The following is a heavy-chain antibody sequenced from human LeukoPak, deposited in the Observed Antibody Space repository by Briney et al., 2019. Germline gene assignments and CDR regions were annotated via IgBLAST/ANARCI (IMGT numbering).Heavy chain of an antibody. Sequence: GGSLRLSCAASGFTFSDYYMSWIRQAPGKGLEWVSYISSSGSTIYYADSLKGRFTISRDNAKNSLYLQMNSLRAEDTALYYCAKAGGYSYGSLYYYYMDVWGKGTTVTISS. CDR2: ISSSGSTI. CDR1: GFTFSDYY. D-gene: IGHD5-18*01. V-gene: IGHV3-11*01. J-gene: IGHJ6*03. CDR3: AKAGGYSYGSLYYYYMDV.